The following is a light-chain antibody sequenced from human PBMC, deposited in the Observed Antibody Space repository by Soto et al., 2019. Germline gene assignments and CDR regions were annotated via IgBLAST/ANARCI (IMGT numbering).Light chain of an antibody. J-gene: IGKJ1*01. CDR2: AAS. CDR3: QQRYSTPTWT. CDR1: TSISSY. V-gene: IGKV1-39*01. Sequence: DSQMTQSPSSLSASVGDRVTITCRASTSISSYLNWYQQKPGKAPKLLIYAASSLQSGVPSRFSGSGSGTDFTLTISSLQTEDFATYYCQQRYSTPTWTFGQGTKVEIK.